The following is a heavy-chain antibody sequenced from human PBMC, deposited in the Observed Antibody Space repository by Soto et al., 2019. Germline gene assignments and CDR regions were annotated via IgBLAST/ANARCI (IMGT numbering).Heavy chain of an antibody. CDR1: GGSISSRSYY. Sequence: QLQLQESGPGLLKPSETLSLTCTVSGGSISSRSYYWGWIRQPPEKGLEWIGSIHYSGSTYYNPSLKSRITISVDTSINHFSLKLSSVTAADTAVYYCARRPSEGYCSGSSCSQPFDYWGQGTLVTVSS. V-gene: IGHV4-39*02. J-gene: IGHJ4*02. CDR3: ARRPSEGYCSGSSCSQPFDY. D-gene: IGHD2-15*01. CDR2: IHYSGST.